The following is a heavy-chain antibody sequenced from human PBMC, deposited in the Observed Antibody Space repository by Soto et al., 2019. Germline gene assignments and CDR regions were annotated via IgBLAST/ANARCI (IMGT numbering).Heavy chain of an antibody. Sequence: PGGSLRLSCAASGFTFKNYAMSWVRQAPGKWLEWVSGISRGRGGTYYPDSVKGRFTISRDDSKNTLYLQMNSLRLEDTAVYYCAKGGLEYATSPYDYWGQGXLVTVYS. J-gene: IGHJ4*02. V-gene: IGHV3-23*01. D-gene: IGHD2-8*01. CDR3: AKGGLEYATSPYDY. CDR1: GFTFKNYA. CDR2: ISRGRGGT.